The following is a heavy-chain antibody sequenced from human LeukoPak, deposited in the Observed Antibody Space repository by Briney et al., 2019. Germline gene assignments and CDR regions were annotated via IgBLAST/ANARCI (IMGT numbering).Heavy chain of an antibody. V-gene: IGHV1-46*01. Sequence: ASVKVSCKASGYYMHWLRQAPGQGLEWMGIINPSGGTTTYAQKFQGGLTMTRGTSTSTVYMELSSLTSEDTAVYYCARGCNYDGSGYCFFYWGQGTLVTVSS. CDR2: INPSGGTT. CDR3: ARGCNYDGSGYCFFY. CDR1: GYY. D-gene: IGHD3-22*01. J-gene: IGHJ4*02.